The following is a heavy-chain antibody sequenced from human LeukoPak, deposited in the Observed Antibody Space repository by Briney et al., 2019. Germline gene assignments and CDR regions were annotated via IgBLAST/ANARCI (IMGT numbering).Heavy chain of an antibody. CDR3: AGEGGYCSGGSCYSPQYFQH. CDR2: IIPILNIA. CDR1: GGTFSSYT. Sequence: SVKVSCKASGGTFSSYTISWVRQAPGQGLEWMGGIIPILNIANYAQKFQGRVTITADKSTNTAYMELSSLRSEDTAVYYCAGEGGYCSGGSCYSPQYFQHWGQGTLVTVSS. J-gene: IGHJ1*01. D-gene: IGHD2-15*01. V-gene: IGHV1-69*10.